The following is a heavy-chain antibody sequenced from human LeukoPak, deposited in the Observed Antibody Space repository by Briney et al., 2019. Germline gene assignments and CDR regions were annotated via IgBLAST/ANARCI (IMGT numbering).Heavy chain of an antibody. CDR3: ARDKAVYCSGGSCYGTTDY. V-gene: IGHV1-18*01. CDR1: GYTFTSYG. Sequence: GASVKVSCKASGYTFTSYGISWVRQAPGQGLEWMGWISAYNGNTSYAQKLQGRVTMTTDTSTSTAYMELRSLRSDDTAVYYCARDKAVYCSGGSCYGTTDYWGQGTLVTVSS. J-gene: IGHJ4*02. D-gene: IGHD2-15*01. CDR2: ISAYNGNT.